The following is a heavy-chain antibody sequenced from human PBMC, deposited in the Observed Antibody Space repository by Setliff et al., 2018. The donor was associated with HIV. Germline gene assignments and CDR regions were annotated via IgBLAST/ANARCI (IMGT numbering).Heavy chain of an antibody. CDR2: ISTGGHFI. D-gene: IGHD6-13*01. Sequence: GSLRLSCAASGFTFSTYPMSWVRQAPGKGLEWVSSISTGGHFIYYADSVKGRFTISRDNSKKTLFLQMNSLRPEDTAVYYCARDCRVGWVFAYGMDVWGQGTLVTVSS. J-gene: IGHJ6*02. CDR3: ARDCRVGWVFAYGMDV. CDR1: GFTFSTYP. V-gene: IGHV3-23*01.